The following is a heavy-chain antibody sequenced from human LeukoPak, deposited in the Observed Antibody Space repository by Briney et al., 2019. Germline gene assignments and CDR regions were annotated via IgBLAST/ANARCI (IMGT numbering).Heavy chain of an antibody. J-gene: IGHJ1*01. CDR1: GGSISSGSYY. V-gene: IGHV4-61*02. CDR3: ARSKLLSAEYFQH. Sequence: SETLSLTCTVSGGSISSGSYYWSWIRQPAGKGLEWIGRIYTSGSTNYNPSLKSRVTISVDTSKNQFSLKLSSVTAADTAVYYCARSKLLSAEYFQHWGQGTLVTVSS. D-gene: IGHD3-10*01. CDR2: IYTSGST.